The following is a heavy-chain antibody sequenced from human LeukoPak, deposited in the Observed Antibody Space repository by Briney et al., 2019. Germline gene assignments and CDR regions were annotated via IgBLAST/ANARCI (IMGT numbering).Heavy chain of an antibody. CDR3: AKLTTSDTGETY. D-gene: IGHD3-16*01. Sequence: SVKVSCKASEGTFSSYAISWVRQAPGQGLKWMGGIIPIFGTANYAQKFQGRVTITADESTSTVYMELRSLRSEDTAIYYCAKLTTSDTGETYWGQGTLVTVSS. J-gene: IGHJ4*02. V-gene: IGHV1-69*01. CDR1: EGTFSSYA. CDR2: IIPIFGTA.